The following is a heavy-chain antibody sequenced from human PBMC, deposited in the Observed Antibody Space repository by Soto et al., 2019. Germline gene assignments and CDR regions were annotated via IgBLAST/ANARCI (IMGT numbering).Heavy chain of an antibody. Sequence: GGSLRLSCAASGFTFSNYAMNWVRQAPGKGLEGVSVISGSGGSAYYADSVQGRFTISRDNSKNTLYLQMNSLRAEDTAIYYCVREGSGWYSRGSFDFWGRGTMVTVSS. J-gene: IGHJ3*01. CDR1: GFTFSNYA. CDR3: VREGSGWYSRGSFDF. V-gene: IGHV3-23*01. D-gene: IGHD6-19*01. CDR2: ISGSGGSA.